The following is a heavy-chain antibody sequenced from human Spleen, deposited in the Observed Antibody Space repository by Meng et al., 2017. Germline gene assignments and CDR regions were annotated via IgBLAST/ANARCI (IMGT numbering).Heavy chain of an antibody. CDR3: ARTKYSSTSYYFDY. D-gene: IGHD6-13*01. J-gene: IGHJ4*02. CDR1: GYSFASYW. Sequence: GESLKISCKGSGYSFASYWIGWVRQMPGKGLEWMGIIYPGDSDTRYSPSCQGQVTISADKSISTAYLQWSSPKASDTAMYYCARTKYSSTSYYFDYWGQGTLVTVSS. V-gene: IGHV5-51*01. CDR2: IYPGDSDT.